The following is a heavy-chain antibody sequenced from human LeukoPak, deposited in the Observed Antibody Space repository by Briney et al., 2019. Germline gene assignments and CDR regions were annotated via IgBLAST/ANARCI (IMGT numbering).Heavy chain of an antibody. CDR2: IYYSGST. D-gene: IGHD6-6*01. V-gene: IGHV4-59*01. CDR1: GGSISSYY. CDR3: ARVSDSSSDYYYYYYMDV. Sequence: SETLSLTCTVSGGSISSYYWSWIRQPPRKGLEWIGYIYYSGSTNYNPSLKSRVTISVDTSKNQFSLKLSSVTAADTAVYYCARVSDSSSDYYYYYYMDVWGKGTTVTVSS. J-gene: IGHJ6*03.